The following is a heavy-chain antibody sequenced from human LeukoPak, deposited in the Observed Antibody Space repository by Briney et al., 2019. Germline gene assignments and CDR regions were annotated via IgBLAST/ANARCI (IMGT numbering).Heavy chain of an antibody. CDR1: GFTFSSYA. CDR3: AKVGGDSYGYFWFDP. D-gene: IGHD5-18*01. CDR2: INGSGGRI. Sequence: GGSLRLSCAASGFTFSSYAMSWVRQAPGKGLEWVSAINGSGGRIYYADSVKGRFTISRDNSKSTLYLQMNSLRAEDTAVYYCAKVGGDSYGYFWFDPWGQGTLVTVSS. J-gene: IGHJ5*02. V-gene: IGHV3-23*01.